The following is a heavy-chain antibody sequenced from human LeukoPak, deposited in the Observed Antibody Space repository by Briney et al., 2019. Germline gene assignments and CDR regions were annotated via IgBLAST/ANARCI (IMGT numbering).Heavy chain of an antibody. CDR1: GFTFSSYG. CDR3: AKWGCSGGSRYPFDY. CDR2: ISSSSSTI. J-gene: IGHJ4*02. V-gene: IGHV3-48*01. Sequence: GGSLRLSCAASGFTFSSYGMTWVRQAPGKGLEWVSYISSSSSTIYYADSVKGRFTISRDNAKNSLYLQLNSLRAEDTAVYYCAKWGCSGGSRYPFDYWGQGTLVTVSS. D-gene: IGHD2-15*01.